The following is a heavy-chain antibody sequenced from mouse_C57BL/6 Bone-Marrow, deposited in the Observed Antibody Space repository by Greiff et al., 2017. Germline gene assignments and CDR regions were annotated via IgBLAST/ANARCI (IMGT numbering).Heavy chain of an antibody. V-gene: IGHV1-72*01. CDR2: IDPNSGGT. CDR3: ARGDGSSIVDFDY. J-gene: IGHJ2*01. Sequence: QVQLQQPGAELVKPGASVKLSCKASGYTFPSYWMHWVKQRPGRGLEWIGRIDPNSGGTKYNEKFKSKATLTVDKPASTAYMQLSSLTSEDSAVYYWARGDGSSIVDFDYWGRGNTLTVSS. CDR1: GYTFPSYW. D-gene: IGHD1-1*01.